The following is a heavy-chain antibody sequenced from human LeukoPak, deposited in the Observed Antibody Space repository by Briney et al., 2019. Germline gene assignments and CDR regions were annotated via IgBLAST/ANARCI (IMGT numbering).Heavy chain of an antibody. Sequence: GGSLRLSCAASGFTFSSYWMSWVRQAPGKGLEWVANIKQDGSEKYYVDSVKGRFTISRDNAKNSLYLQMNSLRAEDTAVYYCARGRGDVDTALVDYWGQGTLVTVSS. CDR1: GFTFSSYW. CDR3: ARGRGDVDTALVDY. D-gene: IGHD5-18*01. V-gene: IGHV3-7*01. CDR2: IKQDGSEK. J-gene: IGHJ4*02.